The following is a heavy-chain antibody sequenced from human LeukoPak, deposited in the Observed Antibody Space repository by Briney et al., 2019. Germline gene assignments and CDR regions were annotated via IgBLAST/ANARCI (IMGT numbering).Heavy chain of an antibody. CDR3: ARGGGRYSVDY. V-gene: IGHV1-2*02. CDR1: GYTFIDYY. D-gene: IGHD1-26*01. J-gene: IGHJ4*02. CDR2: ISPNSGGT. Sequence: GASVKVSCKASGYTFIDYYMHWVRQAPGQGLEWIGWISPNSGGTKYVQKFQGRVTMTRDTSITTVYMELSGLSFDDTAVYYCARGGGRYSVDYWGQGTLLIVSS.